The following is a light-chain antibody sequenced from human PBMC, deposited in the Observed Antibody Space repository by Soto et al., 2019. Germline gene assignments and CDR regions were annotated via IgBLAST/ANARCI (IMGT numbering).Light chain of an antibody. CDR3: QHYDNLSLT. J-gene: IGKJ4*01. Sequence: DIQLAQSPSSLSASIGDRVTFSCQASQGITNYLYWFQQKPGKAPSLLIYDASNLQTGVPSRFSGSGFGTDFNLTISSLQPEDVATYFCQHYDNLSLTFGGGTKVEI. CDR1: QGITNY. V-gene: IGKV1-33*01. CDR2: DAS.